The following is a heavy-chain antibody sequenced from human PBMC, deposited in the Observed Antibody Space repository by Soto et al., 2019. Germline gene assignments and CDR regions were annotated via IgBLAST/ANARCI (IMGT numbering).Heavy chain of an antibody. CDR3: AKGSPYCTNGVCPYYFDY. J-gene: IGHJ4*02. CDR1: GFTFSSFA. V-gene: IGHV3-23*01. D-gene: IGHD2-8*01. Sequence: HPGGSLRLSCAASGFTFSSFAMSWVRQAPGKGLDWVSAISGSGGSTYYADSVKGRFTISRENSKNTLYLQMNSLRAEDTAVYYCAKGSPYCTNGVCPYYFDYWGQGTLVTVSS. CDR2: ISGSGGST.